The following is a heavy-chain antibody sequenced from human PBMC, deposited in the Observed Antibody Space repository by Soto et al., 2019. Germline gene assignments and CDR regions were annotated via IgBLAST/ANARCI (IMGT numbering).Heavy chain of an antibody. V-gene: IGHV4-34*01. CDR3: ARGSGIVALPGELEDVNYDY. CDR2: INESGST. CDR1: GQSFSGHS. D-gene: IGHD1-1*01. J-gene: IGHJ4*02. Sequence: QVQLQQWGAGLVKPSETLSLSCAVYGQSFSGHSWAWIRQPPGKGLEWIGDINESGSTYYNPSLKSRVTISTDTSKNQCSLKLSSVSAADTAAYFCARGSGIVALPGELEDVNYDYWGQGTLVNVSS.